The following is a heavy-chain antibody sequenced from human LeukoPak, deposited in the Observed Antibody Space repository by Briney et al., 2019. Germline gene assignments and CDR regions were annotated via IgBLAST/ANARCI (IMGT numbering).Heavy chain of an antibody. J-gene: IGHJ4*02. V-gene: IGHV3-23*01. D-gene: IGHD6-19*01. CDR3: AKDTSSGWFSLDY. CDR2: IEYSGGSA. Sequence: PGGSLRLSCTVSGFTLSSYEMSWIRQAPGKGLEWVSSIEYSGGSAYYADSVKGRFTISRDNSKNTLYLQMNSLRAEDTAVYYCAKDTSSGWFSLDYWGQGTLVTVSS. CDR1: GFTLSSYE.